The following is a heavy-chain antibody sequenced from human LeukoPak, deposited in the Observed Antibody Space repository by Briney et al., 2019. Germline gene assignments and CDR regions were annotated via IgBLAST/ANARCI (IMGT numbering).Heavy chain of an antibody. CDR1: GFTFSSYS. CDR2: ISSSSSTI. V-gene: IGHV3-48*04. CDR3: ARANPLPSYANLETVTKPT. J-gene: IGHJ5*02. D-gene: IGHD4-17*01. Sequence: PGGSLRLSCAASGFTFSSYSMNWVRQAPGKGLEWVSYISSSSSTIYYADSVKGRFTISRDNAKNSLYLQMNSLRAEDTAVYYCARANPLPSYANLETVTKPTWGQGTLVTVSS.